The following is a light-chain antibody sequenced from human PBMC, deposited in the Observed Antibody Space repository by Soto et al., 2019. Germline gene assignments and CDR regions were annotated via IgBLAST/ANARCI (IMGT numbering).Light chain of an antibody. J-gene: IGLJ1*01. V-gene: IGLV2-14*01. Sequence: QSVLTQPSPLSGSPGQSITISCTGTSSDVGGYNYVSWYQQHPGKAPKLMIYEVSNRPSGVSTRFSGSKSGNTASLTISGLQAEDEADYYCSSYTSSSTYVFGTGTTVTVL. CDR3: SSYTSSSTYV. CDR2: EVS. CDR1: SSDVGGYNY.